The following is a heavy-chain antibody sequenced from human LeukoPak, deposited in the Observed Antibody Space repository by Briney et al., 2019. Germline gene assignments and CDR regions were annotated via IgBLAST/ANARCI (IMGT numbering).Heavy chain of an antibody. CDR1: GYTFTSYG. CDR3: ARGEYLYYFDY. Sequence: ASVKVSCKASGYTFTSYGISWVRQAPGQGLEWMGWINPNSGGTNYAQKFQGRVTMTRDTSISTAYMELSRLRSDDTAVYYCARGEYLYYFDYWGQGTLVTVSS. J-gene: IGHJ4*02. CDR2: INPNSGGT. D-gene: IGHD2-2*01. V-gene: IGHV1-2*02.